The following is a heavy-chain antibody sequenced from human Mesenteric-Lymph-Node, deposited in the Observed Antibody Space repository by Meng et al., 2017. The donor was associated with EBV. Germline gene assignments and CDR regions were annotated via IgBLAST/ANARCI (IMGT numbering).Heavy chain of an antibody. CDR2: MNNGGTS. CDR3: ARVKPSIWFGELFYYFDY. CDR1: GESFSGFY. V-gene: IGHV4-34*01. Sequence: QVQLPQWGAGPLEPSETLSLTCAVYGESFSGFYWSWVRQAPGKGLEWIGEMNNGGTSNYNPSLESRVTISVDPSKNQFSLNLRSVTAADTAVYYCARVKPSIWFGELFYYFDYWGPGILVTVSS. J-gene: IGHJ4*02. D-gene: IGHD3-10*01.